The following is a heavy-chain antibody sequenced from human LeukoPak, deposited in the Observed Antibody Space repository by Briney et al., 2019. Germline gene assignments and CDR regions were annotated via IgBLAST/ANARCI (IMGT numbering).Heavy chain of an antibody. Sequence: SETLSLTCTVSGGSISSYYWSWIRQPPGKGLEWIGYIYYSGSTNYNPSLKSRVTISVDTSNNQFSLKLSSVTAADTAVYYCARTVSDTWFDPWGQGTLVTVSS. CDR2: IYYSGST. CDR3: ARTVSDTWFDP. D-gene: IGHD3-9*01. J-gene: IGHJ5*02. CDR1: GGSISSYY. V-gene: IGHV4-59*01.